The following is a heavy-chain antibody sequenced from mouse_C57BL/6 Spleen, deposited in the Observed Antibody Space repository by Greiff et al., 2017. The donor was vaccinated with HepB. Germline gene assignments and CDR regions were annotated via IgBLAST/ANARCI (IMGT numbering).Heavy chain of an antibody. CDR1: GYAFSSSW. CDR3: ASGGYYGSIPWYFDV. CDR2: IYPGDGDT. Sequence: VQLQQSGPELVKPGASVKISCKASGYAFSSSWMNWVKQRPGKGLEWIGRIYPGDGDTNYNGKFKGKATLTADKSSSTAYMQLSSLTSEDSAVYFCASGGYYGSIPWYFDVWGTGTTVTVSS. D-gene: IGHD1-1*01. J-gene: IGHJ1*03. V-gene: IGHV1-82*01.